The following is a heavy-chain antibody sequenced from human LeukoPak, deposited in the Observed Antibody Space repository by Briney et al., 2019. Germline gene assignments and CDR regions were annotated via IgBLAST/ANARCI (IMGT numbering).Heavy chain of an antibody. V-gene: IGHV6-1*01. Sequence: SQTLSLTCAISGDSVSGNSATWNWIRQSPSRGLEWLGRTYYRSKWFNDYAVSVKGRITINPDTSKNQFSLKLSSVTAADTAVYYCARDGSVEQWLVNLRGAFDIWGQGTMVTVSS. CDR1: GDSVSGNSAT. D-gene: IGHD6-19*01. J-gene: IGHJ3*02. CDR3: ARDGSVEQWLVNLRGAFDI. CDR2: TYYRSKWFN.